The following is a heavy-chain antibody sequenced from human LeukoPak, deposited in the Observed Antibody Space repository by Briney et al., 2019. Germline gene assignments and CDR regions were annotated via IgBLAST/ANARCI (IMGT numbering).Heavy chain of an antibody. V-gene: IGHV2-5*01. D-gene: IGHD4-17*01. CDR2: IYWNDDK. J-gene: IGHJ3*02. CDR3: AHSGTVTTPHDAFDI. Sequence: SGPTLVNPTQTLTLTCTFSGFSLSTSGVGVGWVRQPSGKALEWLAFIYWNDDKRYSPSLKSRLTITKDTSKNQVVLTMTNMDPVDTATYYCAHSGTVTTPHDAFDIWGQGTMVTVFS. CDR1: GFSLSTSGVG.